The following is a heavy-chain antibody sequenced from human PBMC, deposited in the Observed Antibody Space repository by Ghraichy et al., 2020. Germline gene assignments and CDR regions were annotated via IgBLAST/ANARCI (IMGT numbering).Heavy chain of an antibody. J-gene: IGHJ4*01. CDR2: INPNTCDK. CDR3: ARDNDKGPVTSVSHVGL. D-gene: IGHD5/OR15-5a*01. V-gene: IGHV1-2*06. CDR1: GYTFTAYY. Sequence: ASVKVSYKASGYTFTAYYVSWVRQAPGQGLEWMGRINPNTCDKDYTQKFRGRVAMTRDTSTNTVYMELSRLISDDTAVYYCARDNDKGPVTSVSHVGLWGHGTVVIVSS.